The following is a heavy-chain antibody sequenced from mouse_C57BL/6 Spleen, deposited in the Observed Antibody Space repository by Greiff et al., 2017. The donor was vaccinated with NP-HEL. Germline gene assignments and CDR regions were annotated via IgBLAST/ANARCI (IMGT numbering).Heavy chain of an antibody. V-gene: IGHV1-53*01. Sequence: QVQLQQPGTELVKPGASVKLSCKASGYTFTSYWMPWVKQRPGQGLEWIGNINPSNGGTNYNEKLKSKATLPVDNSSSTAYMQLSSLTSEDSAVYYCARGGSNYGYFDVWGTGTTVTVSS. CDR2: INPSNGGT. J-gene: IGHJ1*03. CDR1: GYTFTSYW. CDR3: ARGGSNYGYFDV. D-gene: IGHD2-5*01.